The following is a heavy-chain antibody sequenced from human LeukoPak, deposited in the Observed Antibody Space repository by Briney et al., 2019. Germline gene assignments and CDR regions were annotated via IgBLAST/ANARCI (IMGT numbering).Heavy chain of an antibody. D-gene: IGHD3-22*01. CDR1: GGSISSSSYY. Sequence: PSETLSLTCTVSGGSISSSSYYWSWIRQPPGKGLEWIGEINHSGSTNYNPSLKSRVTISVDTSKNQFSLKLSSVTAADTAVYYCASPYYDSSGYYYDYWGQGTLVTVSS. CDR3: ASPYYDSSGYYYDY. CDR2: INHSGST. V-gene: IGHV4-39*07. J-gene: IGHJ4*02.